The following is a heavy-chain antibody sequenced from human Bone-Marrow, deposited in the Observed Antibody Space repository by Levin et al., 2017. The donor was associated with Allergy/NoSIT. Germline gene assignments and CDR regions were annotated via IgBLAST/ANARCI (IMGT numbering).Heavy chain of an antibody. D-gene: IGHD3-22*01. Sequence: KTGGSLRLSCAVYGGSFSGSYCSWIRQPPGKGLEWIGEINHSGSTNYNPSLKSRVTISVDTSKNQFSLKLSSVTAADTAVYYCARAPLYYYDSVPVYWGQGTLVTVSS. V-gene: IGHV4-34*01. CDR1: GGSFSGSY. CDR3: ARAPLYYYDSVPVY. J-gene: IGHJ4*02. CDR2: INHSGST.